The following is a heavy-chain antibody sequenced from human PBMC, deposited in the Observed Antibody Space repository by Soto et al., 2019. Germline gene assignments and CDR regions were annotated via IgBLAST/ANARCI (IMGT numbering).Heavy chain of an antibody. Sequence: ASVKVSCKASGYTFTSYDINWVRQATGRGLEWMGWMNPNSGNTGYAQKFQGRVTMTRNTSISTAYMELSSLRSEDTAVYYCATNLIAAAGTLGYYYYGMDVWGQGTTVTVSS. CDR3: ATNLIAAAGTLGYYYYGMDV. V-gene: IGHV1-8*01. CDR1: GYTFTSYD. J-gene: IGHJ6*02. D-gene: IGHD6-13*01. CDR2: MNPNSGNT.